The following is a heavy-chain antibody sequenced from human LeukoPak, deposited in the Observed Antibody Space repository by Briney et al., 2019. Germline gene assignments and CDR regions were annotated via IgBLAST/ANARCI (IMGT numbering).Heavy chain of an antibody. V-gene: IGHV1-18*01. CDR3: ARIYDFWSGYSTEYNWFDP. J-gene: IGHJ5*02. D-gene: IGHD3-3*01. CDR2: ISAYNGNT. CDR1: GYTFTNYG. Sequence: GASVKVSCKASGYTFTNYGISWVRQAPGQGLEWMGWISAYNGNTNYAQKLQGRVTMTTDTSTSTAYMELRSLRSDDTAVYYCARIYDFWSGYSTEYNWFDPWGQGTLVTVSS.